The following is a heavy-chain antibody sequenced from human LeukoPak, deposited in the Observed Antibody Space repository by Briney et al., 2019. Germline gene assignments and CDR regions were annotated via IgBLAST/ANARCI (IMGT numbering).Heavy chain of an antibody. D-gene: IGHD2-2*01. CDR1: GFTVSSNY. Sequence: GGSLRLSCAASGFTVSSNYMSWVRQAPGKGLEWVSVIYSGGSTYYADSVKGRFTISRDNSKNTLYPQMNSLRAEDTAVYYCARGPLTSCCSQWGQGTLVTVSS. V-gene: IGHV3-66*01. J-gene: IGHJ4*02. CDR3: ARGPLTSCCSQ. CDR2: IYSGGST.